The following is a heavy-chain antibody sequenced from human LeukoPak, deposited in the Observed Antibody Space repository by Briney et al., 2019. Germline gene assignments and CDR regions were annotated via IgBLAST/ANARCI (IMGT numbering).Heavy chain of an antibody. CDR2: IYYSGST. CDR3: ARIGHEDYYFDY. V-gene: IGHV4-59*01. Sequence: SETLSLTCTVSGASIRGYYWSWIRQPPGKGLEWIGYIYYSGSTNYNPSLKSRVTISVDTSKNQFSLKLSSVTAADTAVYYCARIGHEDYYFDYWGQGTLVTVSS. CDR1: GASIRGYY. J-gene: IGHJ4*02.